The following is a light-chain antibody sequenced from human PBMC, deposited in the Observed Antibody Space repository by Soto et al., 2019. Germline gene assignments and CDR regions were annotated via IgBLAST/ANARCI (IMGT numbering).Light chain of an antibody. Sequence: DLVVTQSPLSLPVTPGEPASMSCRASQSLLHTNGINYLHWYLQKPGQSPQLLIYLGSNRASGVPDRFSGSGSGTDFTLKISRVEAEDVGVYYCMQPLQSWTFGQGTKVDIK. CDR2: LGS. CDR1: QSLLHTNGINY. V-gene: IGKV2-28*01. CDR3: MQPLQSWT. J-gene: IGKJ1*01.